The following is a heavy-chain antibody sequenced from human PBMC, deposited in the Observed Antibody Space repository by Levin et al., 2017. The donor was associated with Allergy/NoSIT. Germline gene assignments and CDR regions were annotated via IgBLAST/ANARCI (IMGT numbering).Heavy chain of an antibody. D-gene: IGHD3-3*01. Sequence: SETLSLTCTVSGGSISSSSYYWGWIRQPPGTGLEWIGSIYYSGSTYYNPPLKSRVTISVDTSKNQFSLKLSSVTAADTAVYYCARLMNDFWSGYQGRYYFDYWGQGTLVTVSS. J-gene: IGHJ4*02. CDR3: ARLMNDFWSGYQGRYYFDY. CDR2: IYYSGST. V-gene: IGHV4-39*01. CDR1: GGSISSSSYY.